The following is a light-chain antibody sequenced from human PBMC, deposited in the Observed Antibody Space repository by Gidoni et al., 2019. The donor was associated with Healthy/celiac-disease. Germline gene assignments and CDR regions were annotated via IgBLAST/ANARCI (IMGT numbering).Light chain of an antibody. Sequence: EIVFTQSPATLSLSPGERATPSCSASQSVSSYLAWYQQKPGQAPRLLIYDASNRATGIPARFSGSGSGTDFTLTISSLEPEDFAVYYCQQRSNTFGGGTKVEIK. CDR1: QSVSSY. CDR3: QQRSNT. J-gene: IGKJ4*01. V-gene: IGKV3-11*01. CDR2: DAS.